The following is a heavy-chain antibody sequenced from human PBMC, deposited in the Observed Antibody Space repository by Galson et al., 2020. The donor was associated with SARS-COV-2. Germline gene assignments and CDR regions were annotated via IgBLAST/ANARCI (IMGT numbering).Heavy chain of an antibody. CDR1: GFSLSTSGMC. J-gene: IGHJ4*02. Sequence: SGPTLVKPTQTLTLTCTFSGFSLSTSGMCVSWIRQPPGKALEWLALIDWDDDKYYSTSLKTRLTISKDTSKNQVVLTMTNMDPVDTATYYCARTRSYDYDSSGYYYVAGWFDYWGQGTLVTVSS. D-gene: IGHD3-22*01. CDR3: ARTRSYDYDSSGYYYVAGWFDY. V-gene: IGHV2-70*01. CDR2: IDWDDDK.